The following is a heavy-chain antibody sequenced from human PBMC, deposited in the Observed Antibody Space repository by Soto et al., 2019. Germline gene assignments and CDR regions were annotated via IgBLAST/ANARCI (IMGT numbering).Heavy chain of an antibody. CDR2: IVPIFGTT. CDR3: ARVDAVAGLYNYHGLDV. Sequence: QVQLVQSGAEVKKPGSSVKVSCKVSVGTFSNYAIDWVRLAPGHGREWMGGIVPIFGTTYYTQKFKGRATINADDSTTTAYLEMSSLRSEDTAIYYCARVDAVAGLYNYHGLDVWGQGTAVTVSS. V-gene: IGHV1-69*12. J-gene: IGHJ6*02. CDR1: VGTFSNYA. D-gene: IGHD6-19*01.